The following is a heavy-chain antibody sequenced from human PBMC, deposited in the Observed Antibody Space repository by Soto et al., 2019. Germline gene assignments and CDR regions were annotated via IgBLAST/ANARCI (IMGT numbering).Heavy chain of an antibody. CDR3: ARQASSSSKPLDY. CDR2: IYPGDSDT. D-gene: IGHD6-6*01. CDR1: GYSFTSYW. Sequence: PGESLKVSCKGSGYSFTSYWIGWVRQMPGKGLEWMGIIYPGDSDTRYSPSFQGQVTISADKSISTAYLQWSSLKASDTAMYYCARQASSSSKPLDYWGQGTLVTVSS. V-gene: IGHV5-51*01. J-gene: IGHJ4*02.